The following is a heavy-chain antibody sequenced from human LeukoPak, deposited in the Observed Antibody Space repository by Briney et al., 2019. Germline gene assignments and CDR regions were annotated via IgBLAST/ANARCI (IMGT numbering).Heavy chain of an antibody. J-gene: IGHJ5*02. CDR3: ARDWHSSGWPNWFDP. Sequence: SQTLSLTCTVSGGSISSGGYYWSWIRQHPGKGLEWIGYIYYSGSTYYNPSPKSRVTISVDTSKNQFSLKLSSVTAADTAVYYCARDWHSSGWPNWFDPWGQGTLVTVSS. V-gene: IGHV4-31*03. CDR2: IYYSGST. D-gene: IGHD6-19*01. CDR1: GGSISSGGYY.